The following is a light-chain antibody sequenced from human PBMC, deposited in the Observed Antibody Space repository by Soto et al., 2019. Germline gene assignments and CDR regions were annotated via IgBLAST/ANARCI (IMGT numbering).Light chain of an antibody. Sequence: SALTQPASVSGSPGQSITISCTGTSSDVGAYNYVSWYQQHPGKAPKLVIYDVSNRPSGVSSRFSGSKSGNTASLTISGLQAEDEADYYCSSYTSSSTPVVFGGGTKLTVL. J-gene: IGLJ2*01. CDR1: SSDVGAYNY. CDR2: DVS. V-gene: IGLV2-14*01. CDR3: SSYTSSSTPVV.